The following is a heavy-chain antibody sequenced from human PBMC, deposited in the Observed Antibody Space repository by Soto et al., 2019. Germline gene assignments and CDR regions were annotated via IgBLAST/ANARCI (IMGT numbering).Heavy chain of an antibody. Sequence: PSETLSLTCAVYGGSFSGYYWSWIRQPPGKGLEWIGEINHSGSTNYNPSLKSRVTISVDTSKNQFSLKLSSVTAADTAVYYCARGVFRGIAAAGTFGYWGQGTLVTVSS. CDR3: ARGVFRGIAAAGTFGY. J-gene: IGHJ4*02. CDR1: GGSFSGYY. D-gene: IGHD6-13*01. V-gene: IGHV4-34*01. CDR2: INHSGST.